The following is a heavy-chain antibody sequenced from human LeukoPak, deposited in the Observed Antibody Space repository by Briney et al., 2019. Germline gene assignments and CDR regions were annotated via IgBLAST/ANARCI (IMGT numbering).Heavy chain of an antibody. V-gene: IGHV3-7*04. Sequence: GGSLRLSCAASGFIISNYWMAWVRQAPGRGLEWVVNTKQDGSEKYYVDSVKGRFTISRDNAKNSLFLQMNSLRTEDTAVYYCARDGGGWSYFDYWGQGALVTVSS. CDR3: ARDGGGWSYFDY. J-gene: IGHJ4*02. D-gene: IGHD6-19*01. CDR2: TKQDGSEK. CDR1: GFIISNYW.